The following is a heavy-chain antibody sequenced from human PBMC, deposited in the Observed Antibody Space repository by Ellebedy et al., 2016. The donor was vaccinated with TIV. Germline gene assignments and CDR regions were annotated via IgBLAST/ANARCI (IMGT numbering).Heavy chain of an antibody. CDR1: GGSISGGGYS. CDR2: IYHSGST. J-gene: IGHJ2*01. Sequence: SETLSLXCAVSGGSISGGGYSWSWIRQPPGKGLEWIGYIYHSGSTFYNPSLRSRVTISVDRSKNQFSLKLSSVTAADTAMYYCARYCSSTSCNTHWYLDLWGRGTLVTVSS. CDR3: ARYCSSTSCNTHWYLDL. V-gene: IGHV4-30-2*01. D-gene: IGHD2-2*01.